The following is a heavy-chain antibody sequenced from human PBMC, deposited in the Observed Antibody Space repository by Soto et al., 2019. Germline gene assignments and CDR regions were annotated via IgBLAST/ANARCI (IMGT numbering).Heavy chain of an antibody. V-gene: IGHV1-69*01. CDR1: GGTFSSYA. D-gene: IGHD3-10*01. J-gene: IGHJ5*02. CDR3: ARCHQGFGELGDWFDP. CDR2: IIPIFGTA. Sequence: QVQLVQSGAEVKKPGSSVKVSCKASGGTFSSYAISWVRQSPGQGLEWMGGIIPIFGTANYAQKFQGRVTSTADESTRKAYMERSSLRAEDTAVYYCARCHQGFGELGDWFDPWGQGTLVTVSS.